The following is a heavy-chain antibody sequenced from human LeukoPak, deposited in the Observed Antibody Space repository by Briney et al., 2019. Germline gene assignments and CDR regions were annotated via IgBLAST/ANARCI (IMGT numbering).Heavy chain of an antibody. Sequence: GGSLRLTCEGSGFVFNTEHMNWVRQTPGKGLEWVSYIDPESRNIFYADSVKGRFTLSRDNAKSSLYLQMNSLRVEDTAVYYCLKSVDFWGQGILVTVSP. CDR3: LKSVDF. V-gene: IGHV3-48*01. CDR1: GFVFNTEH. J-gene: IGHJ4*02. CDR2: IDPESRNI.